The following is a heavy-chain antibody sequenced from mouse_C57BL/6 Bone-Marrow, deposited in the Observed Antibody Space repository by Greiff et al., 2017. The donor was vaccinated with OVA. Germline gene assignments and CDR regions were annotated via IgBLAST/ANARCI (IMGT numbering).Heavy chain of an antibody. CDR3: ARFSYDYDEDY. Sequence: EVKLVESGGGLVQPGGSLSLSCAASGFTFTDYYMSWVRQPPGKALEWLGFIRNKANGYTTESSASVKGRFTISRDNSQSILYLQMNALRAEDSATYYCARFSYDYDEDYWGQGTTLTVSS. J-gene: IGHJ2*01. D-gene: IGHD2-4*01. V-gene: IGHV7-3*01. CDR2: IRNKANGYTT. CDR1: GFTFTDYY.